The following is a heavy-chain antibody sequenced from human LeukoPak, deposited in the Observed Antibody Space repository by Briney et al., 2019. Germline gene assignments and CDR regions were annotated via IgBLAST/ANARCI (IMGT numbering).Heavy chain of an antibody. CDR1: GFTFSSYA. J-gene: IGHJ4*02. CDR2: ISGSGGST. V-gene: IGHV3-23*01. CDR3: AKDWGVTTYL. Sequence: GGSLRLSCAASGFTFSSYAMSWVRQAPGKGLEWVSAISGSGGSTYYADSVKGRFTISRDSSKNSLYLQMNSLRTEDTALYYCAKDWGVTTYLWGQGTLVTVSS. D-gene: IGHD4-17*01.